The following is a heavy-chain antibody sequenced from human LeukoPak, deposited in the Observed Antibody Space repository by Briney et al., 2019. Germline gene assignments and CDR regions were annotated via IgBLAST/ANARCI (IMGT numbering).Heavy chain of an antibody. J-gene: IGHJ4*02. CDR3: ARTYYYDSSGYTPEAFDY. V-gene: IGHV1-69*06. CDR2: IIPIFGTA. D-gene: IGHD3-22*01. Sequence: ASVKVSCKASGGTFSSYAISWVRQAPGQGLEWMGGIIPIFGTANYAQKFQVRVTITADKSTSTAYMELSSLRSEDTAVYYCARTYYYDSSGYTPEAFDYWGQGTLVTVSS. CDR1: GGTFSSYA.